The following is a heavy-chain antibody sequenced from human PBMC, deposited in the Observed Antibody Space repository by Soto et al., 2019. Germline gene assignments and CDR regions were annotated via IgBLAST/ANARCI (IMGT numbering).Heavy chain of an antibody. CDR1: GGSVSGGSYY. D-gene: IGHD3-3*01. J-gene: IGHJ4*02. Sequence: SETLSLTCTVSGGSVSGGSYYWSWIRQPPGKGLEWIGYIYYSGSTNYNPSLKSRVTISVDTSKNQFSLKLSSVTAADTAVYYCAGAPPLYYDFGSGYANTHPQHYFDYWGQGPRVTVSS. V-gene: IGHV4-61*01. CDR3: AGAPPLYYDFGSGYANTHPQHYFDY. CDR2: IYYSGST.